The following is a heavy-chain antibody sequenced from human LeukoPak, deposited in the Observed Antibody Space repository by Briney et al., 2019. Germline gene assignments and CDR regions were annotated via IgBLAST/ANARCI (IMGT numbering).Heavy chain of an antibody. CDR1: GGSISSYY. J-gene: IGHJ6*02. V-gene: IGHV4-59*01. Sequence: SETLSLTCTVSGGSISSYYWSWIRQPPGKGLEWIGYVYYSGSTNYNPSLKSRVTISVDTSKNQFSLKLSSVTAADTAVHYCARDRHYDFWSGYNYYYGMDVWGQGTTVTVSS. D-gene: IGHD3-3*01. CDR3: ARDRHYDFWSGYNYYYGMDV. CDR2: VYYSGST.